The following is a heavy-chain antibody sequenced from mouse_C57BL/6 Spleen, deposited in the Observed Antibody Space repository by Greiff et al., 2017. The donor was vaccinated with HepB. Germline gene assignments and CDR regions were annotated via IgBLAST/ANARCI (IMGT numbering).Heavy chain of an antibody. CDR2: INPSSGYT. CDR3: ARPIATGGAMDY. CDR1: GYTFTSYT. D-gene: IGHD1-1*01. V-gene: IGHV1-4*01. Sequence: VKLQESGAELARPGASVKMSCKASGYTFTSYTMHWVKQRPGQGLEWIGYINPSSGYTKYNQKFKDKATLTADKSSSTAYMQLSSLTSEDSAVYYCARPIATGGAMDYWGQGTSVTVSS. J-gene: IGHJ4*01.